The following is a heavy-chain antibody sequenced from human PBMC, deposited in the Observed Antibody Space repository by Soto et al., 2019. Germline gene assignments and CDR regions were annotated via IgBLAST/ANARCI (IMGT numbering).Heavy chain of an antibody. CDR2: ITWNGGNT. D-gene: IGHD3-3*01. J-gene: IGHJ6*02. CDR1: GFRFDDYN. CDR3: ARETLSFGSALDV. Sequence: GGSLRLSCAASGFRFDDYNIHWVRQAPGKGLEWVSLITWNGGNTYYADSVKGRFTISRDGTTESVSLQMTSLKREDTGLYYCARETLSFGSALDVWGQGTMVTAP. V-gene: IGHV3-43*01.